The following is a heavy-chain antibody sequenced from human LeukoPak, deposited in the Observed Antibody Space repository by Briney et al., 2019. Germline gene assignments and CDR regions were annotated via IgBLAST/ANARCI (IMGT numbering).Heavy chain of an antibody. CDR3: ARVYDYVWGSHFDY. V-gene: IGHV1-8*01. CDR1: GYTFTSYD. D-gene: IGHD3-16*01. J-gene: IGHJ4*02. Sequence: ASVKVSCKASGYTFTSYDINWVRQATGQGLEWMGWMSPNSGNTGYAQKFQGRVTMTRNTSISTAYMELSSLRSEDTAVYYCARVYDYVWGSHFDYWGQGTLVTVSS. CDR2: MSPNSGNT.